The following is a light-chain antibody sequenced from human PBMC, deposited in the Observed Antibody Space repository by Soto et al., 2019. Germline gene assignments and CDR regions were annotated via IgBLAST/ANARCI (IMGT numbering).Light chain of an antibody. CDR1: QSVISTY. Sequence: EIVLTQSPGTLSLSPGERATLSCRASQSVISTYLAWYQQIPGQAPRLLIYGASTRATGIPDRFSGSGSGTDFTLTISRLEPEDFAVYYWQQYGTSPPFTFGQGTKLEIK. V-gene: IGKV3-20*01. J-gene: IGKJ2*01. CDR2: GAS. CDR3: QQYGTSPPFT.